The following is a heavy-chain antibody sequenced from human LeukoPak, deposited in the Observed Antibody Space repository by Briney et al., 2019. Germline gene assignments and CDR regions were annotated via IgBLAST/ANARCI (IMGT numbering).Heavy chain of an antibody. CDR1: GDTITGYY. J-gene: IGHJ4*02. Sequence: ATVYVSCTASGDTITGYYLHWVRQPPGQGLEWMGWIYPNSGGKNYSQQFQSRGTMTRDTSISTDYMELSRLISDDTAVYYCASRGANFGVLSHFDYWGQGTLVTVSS. CDR2: IYPNSGGK. D-gene: IGHD3-10*01. V-gene: IGHV1-2*02. CDR3: ASRGANFGVLSHFDY.